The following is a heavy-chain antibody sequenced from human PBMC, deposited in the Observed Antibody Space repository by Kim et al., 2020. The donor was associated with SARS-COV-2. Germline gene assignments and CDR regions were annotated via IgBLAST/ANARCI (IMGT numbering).Heavy chain of an antibody. J-gene: IGHJ6*02. V-gene: IGHV3-33*01. CDR1: GFTFSSYG. CDR3: ARDKGTVTHGRRQNYYYYGMDV. Sequence: GGSLRLSCAASGFTFSSYGMHWVRQAPGKGLEWVAVIWYDGSNKYYADSVKGRFTISRDNSKNTLYLQMNSLRTEDTAVYYCARDKGTVTHGRRQNYYYYGMDVWGQGTTVTVSS. CDR2: IWYDGSNK. D-gene: IGHD4-17*01.